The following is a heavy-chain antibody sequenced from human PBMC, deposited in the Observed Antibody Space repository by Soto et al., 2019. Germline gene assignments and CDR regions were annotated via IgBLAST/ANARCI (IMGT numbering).Heavy chain of an antibody. CDR3: AKDQRYYDSSGYSSGDAFDI. D-gene: IGHD3-22*01. J-gene: IGHJ3*02. Sequence: EVQLVESGGGLVQPGRSLRLSCAVSGFSFDDYAMHWVRQAPGKGLEWVSGISWNSGSTYYADSVKGRFTISRDNSKNTLYLQMNSLRAEDTAVYYCAKDQRYYDSSGYSSGDAFDIWGQGTMVTVSS. CDR1: GFSFDDYA. V-gene: IGHV3-9*01. CDR2: ISWNSGST.